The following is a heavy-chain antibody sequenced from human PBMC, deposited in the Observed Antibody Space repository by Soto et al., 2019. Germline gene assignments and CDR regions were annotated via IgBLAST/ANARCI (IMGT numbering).Heavy chain of an antibody. CDR3: ARRTSGWDYFDY. V-gene: IGHV4-59*11. Sequence: ETLSLTCTVSGGSISSHYWSWIRQPPGKGLECIGYIYYSGSTNYNPSLKSRVNISVDTSKNQFSLKLSSVTAADTAVYYCARRTSGWDYFDYWGQGALVTVS. D-gene: IGHD2-2*01. CDR2: IYYSGST. J-gene: IGHJ4*02. CDR1: GGSISSHY.